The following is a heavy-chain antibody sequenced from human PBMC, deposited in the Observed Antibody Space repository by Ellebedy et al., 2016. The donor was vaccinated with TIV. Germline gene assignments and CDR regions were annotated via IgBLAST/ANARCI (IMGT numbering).Heavy chain of an antibody. J-gene: IGHJ6*02. D-gene: IGHD5-24*01. CDR3: ASARRDGYTYYYDGLDV. Sequence: MPSETLSLTCTVSGCSISSTGYYWGRIRQHPGKGLDWIGSIAYSGNTYYHPSLESRVTISVDTSKIQFSLKLSSVTAADTAVYYCASARRDGYTYYYDGLDVWGQGTTVTVSS. CDR1: GCSISSTGYY. V-gene: IGHV4-39*01. CDR2: IAYSGNT.